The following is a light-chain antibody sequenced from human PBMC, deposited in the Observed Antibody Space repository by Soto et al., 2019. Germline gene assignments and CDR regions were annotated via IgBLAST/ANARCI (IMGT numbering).Light chain of an antibody. J-gene: IGKJ1*01. Sequence: NQLTLSPSTLSVTGRDRVTVSCLASQSISSWLAWYQQKPGKAPKLVIYDASTLESGVPSRFSGSRSGTEFTLTISSLQPDDFATYYCQQYNSYPWTFAQGTKVDIK. CDR2: DAS. CDR3: QQYNSYPWT. CDR1: QSISSW. V-gene: IGKV1-5*01.